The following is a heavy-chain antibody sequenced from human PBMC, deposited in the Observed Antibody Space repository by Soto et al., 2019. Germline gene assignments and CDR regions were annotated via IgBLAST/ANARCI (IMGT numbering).Heavy chain of an antibody. V-gene: IGHV5-10-1*01. J-gene: IGHJ3*02. CDR2: IDPSDSYS. Sequence: PWESLKISCKGSAYIFTTYWISWLRQVPGKGLEWMGRIDPSDSYSNYSPSFQGQVTMSVDKSISTAYLQWSSLKASDTATYYCARADYWSGPLDAFEIWGQGTMVTVSS. D-gene: IGHD3-3*01. CDR3: ARADYWSGPLDAFEI. CDR1: AYIFTTYW.